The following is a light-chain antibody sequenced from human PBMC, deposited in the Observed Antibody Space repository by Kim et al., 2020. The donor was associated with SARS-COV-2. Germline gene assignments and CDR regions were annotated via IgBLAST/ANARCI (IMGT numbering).Light chain of an antibody. J-gene: IGKJ2*01. CDR3: QQYNRWPPYI. CDR1: ESVTGN. CDR2: GAS. V-gene: IGKV3-15*01. Sequence: GEGATSDCRASESVTGNLAWYQQKPGQAPRLLIYGASIRATGIPDRFSGSGSGTEFTLTISSLQSEDFALYYCQQYNRWPPYIFGQGTKLEI.